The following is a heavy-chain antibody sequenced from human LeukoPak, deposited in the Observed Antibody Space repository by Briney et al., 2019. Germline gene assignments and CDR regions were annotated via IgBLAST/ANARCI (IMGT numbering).Heavy chain of an antibody. CDR3: ARGLYLVAGTGDAFDI. V-gene: IGHV4-59*01. J-gene: IGHJ3*02. Sequence: PSETLSLTCAVYGGSFTNNYWSWIRQPPGKGLEWIGYIYYSGSTNYNPSLKSRVTISVDTSKNQFSLKLSSVTAADTAVYYCARGLYLVAGTGDAFDIWGQGTMVTVSS. D-gene: IGHD6-19*01. CDR2: IYYSGST. CDR1: GGSFTNNY.